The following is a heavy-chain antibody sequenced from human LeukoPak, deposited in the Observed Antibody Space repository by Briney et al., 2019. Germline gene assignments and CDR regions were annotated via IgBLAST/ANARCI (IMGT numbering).Heavy chain of an antibody. CDR3: ARILSSAWGELGY. D-gene: IGHD6-19*01. CDR2: IRSDETIE. V-gene: IGHV3-30*02. Sequence: TGGSLRLSCAASGFTFSSYGMHWVRQAPGKGLEWVAFIRSDETIEYYVVSVKGRFTISRDNSKNTLYLQMNSLRAEDTAVYFCARILSSAWGELGYWGQGTLVTVSS. CDR1: GFTFSSYG. J-gene: IGHJ4*02.